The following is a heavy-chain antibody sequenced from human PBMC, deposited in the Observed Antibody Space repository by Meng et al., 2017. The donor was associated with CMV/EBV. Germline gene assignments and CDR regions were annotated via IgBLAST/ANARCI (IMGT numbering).Heavy chain of an antibody. Sequence: GESLKISCKASGYTFTGYYMHWVRQAPGQGLEWMGWINPNSGGTNYAQKFQGRVTMTRDTSISTAYMELSRLRSDDTAVYYCARDHGIAAAGGLYWGQGTLVTVSS. J-gene: IGHJ4*02. V-gene: IGHV1-2*02. D-gene: IGHD6-13*01. CDR1: GYTFTGYY. CDR3: ARDHGIAAAGGLY. CDR2: INPNSGGT.